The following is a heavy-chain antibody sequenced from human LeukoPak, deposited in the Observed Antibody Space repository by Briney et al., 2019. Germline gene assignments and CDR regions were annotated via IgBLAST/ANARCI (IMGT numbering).Heavy chain of an antibody. V-gene: IGHV4-59*01. D-gene: IGHD2-2*01. CDR2: MYYSGST. CDR3: AREVVVPAAMSGYYYYYGMDV. Sequence: SETLSLTCTVSGGSISSYYWSWIRQPPGKGLEWIGYMYYSGSTNYNPSLKSRVTISVDTSKNQFSLKLSSVTAADTAVYYCAREVVVPAAMSGYYYYYGMDVWGQGTTVTV. J-gene: IGHJ6*02. CDR1: GGSISSYY.